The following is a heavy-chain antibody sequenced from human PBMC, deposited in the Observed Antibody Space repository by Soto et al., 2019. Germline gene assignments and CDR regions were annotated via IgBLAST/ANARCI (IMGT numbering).Heavy chain of an antibody. J-gene: IGHJ6*02. D-gene: IGHD3-16*01. CDR3: ASNYAYAEGYYWYGIDV. V-gene: IGHV3-74*01. CDR1: GFTFSRYW. CDR2: IGSYGGDT. Sequence: EVQLVESGGGLVLPGGSLRLSCAASGFTFSRYWMHWVRQAPGKGLVWVSRIGSYGGDTHYADSVKGRFTISRDNAKNTLYLQMNSLRAEDTAVYYCASNYAYAEGYYWYGIDVWGQGTTVTVSS.